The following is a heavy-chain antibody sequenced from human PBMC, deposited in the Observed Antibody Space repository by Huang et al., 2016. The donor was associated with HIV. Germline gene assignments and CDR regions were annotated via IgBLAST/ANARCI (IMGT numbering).Heavy chain of an antibody. CDR3: ARDRITQCNGGRCYSDWSDP. CDR2: IYYTGTT. J-gene: IGHJ5*02. D-gene: IGHD2-15*01. CDR1: GDSVSRGGYL. V-gene: IGHV4-30-4*08. Sequence: QVQLQESGPGPVKPSQTLSLTCTVSGDSVSRGGYLWSWIRQSQGKGLEWSGSIYYTGTTSYNPSLRSRVTMSVDTSKNQFSLRLTSVTAEDTAVYYCARDRITQCNGGRCYSDWSDPWGQGTLVIVSS.